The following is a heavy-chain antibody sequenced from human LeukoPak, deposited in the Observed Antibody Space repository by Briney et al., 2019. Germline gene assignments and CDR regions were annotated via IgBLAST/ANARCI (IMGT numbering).Heavy chain of an antibody. CDR2: IYYSGST. Sequence: PSETLSLTCTVSGGSISSSSYYWGWIRQPPWKGLEWIGSIYYSGSTYYNPSLKSRVTISVDTSKNQFSLKLSSVTAADTAVYYCARHLVDVVVVPAAKNWFDPWGQGTLVTVSS. V-gene: IGHV4-39*01. D-gene: IGHD2-2*01. CDR1: GGSISSSSYY. CDR3: ARHLVDVVVVPAAKNWFDP. J-gene: IGHJ5*02.